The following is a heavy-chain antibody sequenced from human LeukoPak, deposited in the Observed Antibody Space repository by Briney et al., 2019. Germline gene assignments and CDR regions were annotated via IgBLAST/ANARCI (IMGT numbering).Heavy chain of an antibody. D-gene: IGHD2-2*01. CDR2: ISYGGSNK. CDR3: AKLGYCSSPSSSWVDY. V-gene: IGHV3-30*18. CDR1: VFTFTSYG. J-gene: IGHJ4*02. Sequence: GGSQRLSCAACVFTFTSYGMHCVREAPGRGVVWVAVISYGGSNKLYTVSVKGGFALSRDNSENTLYLQMNSLRAEDTAVYYCAKLGYCSSPSSSWVDYWGQGTLVTVSS.